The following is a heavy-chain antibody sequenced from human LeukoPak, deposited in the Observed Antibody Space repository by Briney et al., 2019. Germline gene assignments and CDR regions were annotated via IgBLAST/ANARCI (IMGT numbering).Heavy chain of an antibody. D-gene: IGHD2-15*01. J-gene: IGHJ3*02. CDR1: GGTFSSYA. CDR2: IIPIFGTA. CDR3: ARRGSDCSGGNCDVNGNDAFDI. V-gene: IGHV1-69*06. Sequence: ASVKVSCKASGGTFSSYAISWVRQAPGQGLEWMGGIIPIFGTANYAQKFQGRVTITADKSTSTAYMELSSLRSEDTAVYYCARRGSDCSGGNCDVNGNDAFDIWGQGTMVTVSS.